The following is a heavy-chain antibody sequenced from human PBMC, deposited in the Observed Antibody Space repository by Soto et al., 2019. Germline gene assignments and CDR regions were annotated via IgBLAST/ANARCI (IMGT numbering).Heavy chain of an antibody. D-gene: IGHD2-8*01. Sequence: VASVKVSCKASGYTFTSYAMHWVRQAPGQRLEWMGWINAGNGNTKYSQKFQGRVTFTRDTSASTAYMELSSLRSEDTAVYYCARDQCTNGVCYVPGFDYWGQGTLVTVSS. V-gene: IGHV1-3*01. J-gene: IGHJ4*02. CDR1: GYTFTSYA. CDR3: ARDQCTNGVCYVPGFDY. CDR2: INAGNGNT.